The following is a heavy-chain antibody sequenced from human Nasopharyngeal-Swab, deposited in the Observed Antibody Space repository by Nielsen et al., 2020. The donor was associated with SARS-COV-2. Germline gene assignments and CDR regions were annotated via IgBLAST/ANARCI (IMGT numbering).Heavy chain of an antibody. CDR2: IRSKGNSYAT. D-gene: IGHD2-15*01. CDR1: EFIFSDTA. Sequence: GGTLRLSCAASEFIFSDTAIHWVRQASGNGLEWVGRIRSKGNSYATEYAASVEGRFTIAIDDSKNPSYLQMNSLMTEDTAVYYCILFGGSLYTGKDYWGQGTLVTVSS. V-gene: IGHV3-73*01. J-gene: IGHJ4*02. CDR3: ILFGGSLYTGKDY.